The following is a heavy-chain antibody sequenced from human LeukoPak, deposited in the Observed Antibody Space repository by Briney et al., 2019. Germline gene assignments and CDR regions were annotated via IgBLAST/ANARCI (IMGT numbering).Heavy chain of an antibody. CDR1: GGSISSGDYY. D-gene: IGHD4-17*01. V-gene: IGHV4-30-4*01. J-gene: IGHJ5*02. Sequence: PSQTLSLTCTVSGGSISSGDYYWSWIRQPPGKGLEWIGEINHSGSTNYNPSLKSRVTISVDTSKNQFSLKLSSVTAADTAVYYCARGSDYGDYLNWFDPWGQGTLVTVSS. CDR2: INHSGST. CDR3: ARGSDYGDYLNWFDP.